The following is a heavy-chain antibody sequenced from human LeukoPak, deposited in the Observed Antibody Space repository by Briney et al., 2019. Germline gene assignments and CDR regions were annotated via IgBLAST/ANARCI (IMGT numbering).Heavy chain of an antibody. Sequence: GGSLRLSCAASGFSFNHYAMQWVRQPPGKGLEWVAVISFDGNNKFYADSVKGRFTISRDNSENTLYLQMNSLSAEDTAVYYCARDKTQSLEKRSGSGYWGQGALVTVSS. CDR2: ISFDGNNK. J-gene: IGHJ4*02. CDR3: ARDKTQSLEKRSGSGY. V-gene: IGHV3-30*04. CDR1: GFSFNHYA. D-gene: IGHD3-16*02.